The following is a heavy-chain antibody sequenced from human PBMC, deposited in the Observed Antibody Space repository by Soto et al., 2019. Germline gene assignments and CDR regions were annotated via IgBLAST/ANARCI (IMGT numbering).Heavy chain of an antibody. CDR2: IIPIFGTA. CDR3: ARDIGRGYSYGYYFDY. D-gene: IGHD5-18*01. CDR1: GGTFNSYA. J-gene: IGHJ4*02. V-gene: IGHV1-69*13. Sequence: GASVKVSCKASGGTFNSYAISWVRQAPGQGLEWMGGIIPIFGTANYAQKFQGRVTITADESTSTAYMELSSLRSEDTAVYYCARDIGRGYSYGYYFDYWGQGTLVTVSS.